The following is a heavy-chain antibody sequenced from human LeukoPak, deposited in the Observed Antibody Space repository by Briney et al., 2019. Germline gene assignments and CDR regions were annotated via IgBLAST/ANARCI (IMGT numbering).Heavy chain of an antibody. CDR3: ARAVAGTGWFDP. D-gene: IGHD6-19*01. J-gene: IGHJ5*02. CDR2: IIPIFGTA. CDR1: GGTFSSYA. V-gene: IGHV1-69*06. Sequence: ASVKVSCKASGGTFSSYAISWVRQAPGQGLEWMGGIIPIFGTANYAQKFQGRVTNTADKSTSTAYMELSSLRSEDTAVYYCARAVAGTGWFDPWGQGTLVTVSS.